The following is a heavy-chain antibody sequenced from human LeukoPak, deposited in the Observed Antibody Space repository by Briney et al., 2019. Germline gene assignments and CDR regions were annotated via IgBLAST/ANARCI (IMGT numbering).Heavy chain of an antibody. Sequence: WVSYISSSGSTIYYADSVKGRFTISRDNAKNSLYLQMNSLRAEDTAVYYCARGGASSSPDYWGQGTLVTVSS. CDR2: ISSSGSTI. V-gene: IGHV3-11*01. CDR3: ARGGASSSPDY. D-gene: IGHD1-26*01. J-gene: IGHJ4*02.